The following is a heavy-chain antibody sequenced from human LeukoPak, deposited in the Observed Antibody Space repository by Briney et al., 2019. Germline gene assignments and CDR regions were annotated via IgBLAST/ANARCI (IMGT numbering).Heavy chain of an antibody. CDR3: AKDKGREGDY. V-gene: IGHV3-74*01. J-gene: IGHJ4*02. CDR1: GFTFSSYW. CDR2: INSDGRST. Sequence: GGSLRLSCAASGFTFSSYWMHWVRQAPGKGLVWVSRINSDGRSTTYADSVKGRFTISRDNAKNTLYLQMSSLRPEDTAVYYCAKDKGREGDYWGQGNLVTVSS.